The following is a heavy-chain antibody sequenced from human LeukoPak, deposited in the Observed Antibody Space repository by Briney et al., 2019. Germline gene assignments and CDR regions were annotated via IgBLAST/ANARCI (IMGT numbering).Heavy chain of an antibody. CDR3: ARDQGVFGWHLDY. D-gene: IGHD3-10*02. Sequence: PSETLSLTCTVSGGSITSYYWNWIRQPAGKGLEWIGRIYTSGSPHYNPSLRSRVTISVDESKNQFSLKLSSVTAADTAVYYCARDQGVFGWHLDYWSQGTLVTVSS. J-gene: IGHJ4*02. CDR2: IYTSGSP. V-gene: IGHV4-4*07. CDR1: GGSITSYY.